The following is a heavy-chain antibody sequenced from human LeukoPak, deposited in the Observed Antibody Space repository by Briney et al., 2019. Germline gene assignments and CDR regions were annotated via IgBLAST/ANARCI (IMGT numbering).Heavy chain of an antibody. Sequence: PSETLSLTCAVYGGSFTGYHWNWLRQSPQRGLEWIGEINHRGHPHYNPSLESRLTISVDTSKNQFSLTLRSVTGADTAVYYCARDPTTVVSVPYYFDFWGQGTPVTVSS. V-gene: IGHV4-34*01. CDR3: ARDPTTVVSVPYYFDF. CDR1: GGSFTGYH. CDR2: INHRGHP. J-gene: IGHJ4*02. D-gene: IGHD3-22*01.